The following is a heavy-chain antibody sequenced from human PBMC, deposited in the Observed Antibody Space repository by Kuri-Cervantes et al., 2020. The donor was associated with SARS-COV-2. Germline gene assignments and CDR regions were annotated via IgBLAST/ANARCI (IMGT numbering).Heavy chain of an antibody. D-gene: IGHD3-9*01. CDR1: GGSISSGSYY. J-gene: IGHJ6*03. CDR2: IYTSGST. Sequence: SETLSLTCTVPGGSISSGSYYWSWIRQPAGKGLEWIGRIYTSGSTNYNPSLKGRVTISVDTSKNQFSLKLSSVTAADTAVYYCARRSYYDFFTGYYIPFYMDVWGKGTTVTVSS. V-gene: IGHV4-61*02. CDR3: ARRSYYDFFTGYYIPFYMDV.